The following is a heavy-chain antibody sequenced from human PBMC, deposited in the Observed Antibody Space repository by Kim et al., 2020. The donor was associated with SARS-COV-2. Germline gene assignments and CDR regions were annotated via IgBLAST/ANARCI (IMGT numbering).Heavy chain of an antibody. J-gene: IGHJ1*01. CDR2: ISSSSSYT. CDR1: GFTFSDYY. V-gene: IGHV3-11*06. Sequence: GGSLRLSCAASGFTFSDYYMIWIRQAPGKGLEWVSYISSSSSYTNYADSVKGRFTISRDNAKNSLYLQMNSLRAEDTAVYYCATNPRYYDILTGYYRSVYFQHWGQGTLVTVSS. D-gene: IGHD3-9*01. CDR3: ATNPRYYDILTGYYRSVYFQH.